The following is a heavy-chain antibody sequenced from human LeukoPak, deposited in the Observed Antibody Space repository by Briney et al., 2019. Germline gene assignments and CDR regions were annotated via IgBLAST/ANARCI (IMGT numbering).Heavy chain of an antibody. CDR2: ISWNSGSI. J-gene: IGHJ4*02. CDR1: GFTFDDYA. Sequence: PGGSLRLSCAASGFTFDDYAMHWVRHAPGKGLEWVSGISWNSGSIGYADSVKGRFTISRDNAKNSLYLQMNSLRAEDMALYYCAKSVFEYSSSSAFDYWGQGTLVTVSS. V-gene: IGHV3-9*03. CDR3: AKSVFEYSSSSAFDY. D-gene: IGHD6-6*01.